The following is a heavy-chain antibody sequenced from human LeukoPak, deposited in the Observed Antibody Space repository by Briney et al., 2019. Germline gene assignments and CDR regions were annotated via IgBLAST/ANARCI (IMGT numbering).Heavy chain of an antibody. CDR1: GYTFTKYV. V-gene: IGHV1-3*01. CDR3: ARDDCGDACYPGGY. Sequence: ASVKVSCKASGYTFTKYVVHWVRQAPGQRPEWMGWINAGNGDTKYSQNFQDRVTITRDTSANTAYMELSSLTSEDTALYYCARDDCGDACYPGGYWGQGTLVTVSS. D-gene: IGHD2-21*02. J-gene: IGHJ4*02. CDR2: INAGNGDT.